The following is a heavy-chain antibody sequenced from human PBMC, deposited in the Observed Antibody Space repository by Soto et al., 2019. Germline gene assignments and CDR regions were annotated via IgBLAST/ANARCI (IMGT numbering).Heavy chain of an antibody. CDR2: INAGNGNT. CDR3: AKTTGEDCSSTSCYRANYYYGMDV. J-gene: IGHJ6*02. Sequence: ASVKVSWKASGYTFTSYAMHWVRQAPGQRLEWMGWINAGNGNTKYSQKFQGRVTITRDTSASTAYMELSSLRSEDTAVYYCAKTTGEDCSSTSCYRANYYYGMDVWGQGTTVTVS. CDR1: GYTFTSYA. D-gene: IGHD2-2*02. V-gene: IGHV1-3*01.